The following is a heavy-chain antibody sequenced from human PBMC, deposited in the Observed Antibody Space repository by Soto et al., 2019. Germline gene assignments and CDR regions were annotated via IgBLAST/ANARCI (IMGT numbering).Heavy chain of an antibody. CDR2: IIPIFGTA. CDR3: ASIPDSSGYLDPLDI. Sequence: GASVKVSCKASGGTFSSYAISWVRQAPGQGLEWMGGIIPIFGTANYAQKFQGRVTITADESTSTAYMELSSLRSEDTAVYYCASIPDSSGYLDPLDIWGQGTMVTVSS. D-gene: IGHD3-22*01. V-gene: IGHV1-69*13. J-gene: IGHJ3*02. CDR1: GGTFSSYA.